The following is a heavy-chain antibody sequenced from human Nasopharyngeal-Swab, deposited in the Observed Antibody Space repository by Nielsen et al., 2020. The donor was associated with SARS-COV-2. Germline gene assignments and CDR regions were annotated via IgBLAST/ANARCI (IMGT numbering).Heavy chain of an antibody. D-gene: IGHD3-10*01. Sequence: ASVKVSCKASGYTFTSYYMHWVRQAPAQGLEWMGIINPSGGSTSYAQKFQGRVTMTRDTSTSTVYMELSSLRSEDTAVYYCARAVKYYYGSGSYPLDYWGQGTLVTVSS. CDR2: INPSGGST. CDR3: ARAVKYYYGSGSYPLDY. CDR1: GYTFTSYY. J-gene: IGHJ4*02. V-gene: IGHV1-46*01.